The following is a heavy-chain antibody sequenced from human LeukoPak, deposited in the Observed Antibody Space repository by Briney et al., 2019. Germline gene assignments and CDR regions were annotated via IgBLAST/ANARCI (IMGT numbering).Heavy chain of an antibody. J-gene: IGHJ4*02. CDR1: GFTFDDYA. CDR2: LDWNGGST. CDR3: ARHEKYCFGGSCYFDY. Sequence: GGSLRLSCAASGFTFDDYAMHWVRQAPGKGLEWVSGLDWNGGSTNYADSVKGRFTISRDNAKSSLLLQMNSLRAEDTALYYCARHEKYCFGGSCYFDYWGQGTLVTVSS. V-gene: IGHV3-20*04. D-gene: IGHD2-15*01.